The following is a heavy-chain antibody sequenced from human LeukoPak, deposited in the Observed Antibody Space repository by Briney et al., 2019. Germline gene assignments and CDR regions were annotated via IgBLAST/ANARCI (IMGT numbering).Heavy chain of an antibody. J-gene: IGHJ4*02. CDR2: ISYDGSNK. CDR3: AREWGSGSYYKGYFDY. CDR1: GFTFSSYA. Sequence: PGRSLRLSCAASGFTFSSYAMHWVRQAPGKGLEWVAVISYDGSNKYYADSVKGRFTISRDNSKNTLYLQMNSLRAEDTAVYYCAREWGSGSYYKGYFDYWGQGTLVTVSS. V-gene: IGHV3-30-3*01. D-gene: IGHD3-10*01.